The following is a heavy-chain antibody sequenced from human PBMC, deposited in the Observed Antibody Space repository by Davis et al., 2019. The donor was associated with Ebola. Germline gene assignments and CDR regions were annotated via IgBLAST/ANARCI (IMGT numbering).Heavy chain of an antibody. J-gene: IGHJ4*02. D-gene: IGHD1-26*01. Sequence: MPSETLSLTCTVSGGSISSSSYYWGWIRQPPGKGLEWIGSIYYSGSTYYNPSLKSRVTISVDTSKNQFSLKLSSVTAADTAVYYCAIKVGATNFDYWGQGTLVTVSS. CDR1: GGSISSSSYY. V-gene: IGHV4-39*01. CDR3: AIKVGATNFDY. CDR2: IYYSGST.